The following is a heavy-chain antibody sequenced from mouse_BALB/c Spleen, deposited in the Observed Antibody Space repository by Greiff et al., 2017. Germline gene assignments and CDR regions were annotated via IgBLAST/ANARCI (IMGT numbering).Heavy chain of an antibody. CDR2: IYPGDGDT. Sequence: QVQLQQPGSELVRPGASVKISCKASGYAFSSYWMNWVKQRPGQGLEWIGQIYPGDGDTNYNGKFKGKATLTADKSSSTAYMQLSSLTSEDSAVYFCARSDYYYGSSPYAMDYWGQGTSVTVSS. CDR1: GYAFSSYW. J-gene: IGHJ4*01. CDR3: ARSDYYYGSSPYAMDY. D-gene: IGHD1-1*01. V-gene: IGHV1-80*01.